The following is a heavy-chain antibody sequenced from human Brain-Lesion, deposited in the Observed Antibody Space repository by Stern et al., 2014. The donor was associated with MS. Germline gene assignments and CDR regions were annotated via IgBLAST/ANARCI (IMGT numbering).Heavy chain of an antibody. D-gene: IGHD6-19*01. J-gene: IGHJ4*02. CDR3: ARGAGVFDS. CDR2: IFYTGST. Sequence: VQLVESGPGLVKPSETLSLTCTVSGGSIGRSSYYWGWIRQPPGKGLEWIGNIFYTGSTFYDPSLKSRVTISVDTSNNHFSPSLTSVPAADTAVYYCARGAGVFDSWGQGTLVTVSP. V-gene: IGHV4-39*02. CDR1: GGSIGRSSYY.